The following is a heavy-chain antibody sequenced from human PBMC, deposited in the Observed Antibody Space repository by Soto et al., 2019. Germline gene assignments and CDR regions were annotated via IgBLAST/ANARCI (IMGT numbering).Heavy chain of an antibody. Sequence: SETLSLTCTVSGGSISSYYWSWIRQPPGKGLEWIGYIYYSGSTNYNPSLKSRVTISVDTSKNQFSLKLSSVTAADTAVYYCARVQMTTVTTFDYWGQGTLVTVSS. CDR3: ARVQMTTVTTFDY. CDR1: GGSISSYY. J-gene: IGHJ4*02. V-gene: IGHV4-59*01. CDR2: IYYSGST. D-gene: IGHD4-17*01.